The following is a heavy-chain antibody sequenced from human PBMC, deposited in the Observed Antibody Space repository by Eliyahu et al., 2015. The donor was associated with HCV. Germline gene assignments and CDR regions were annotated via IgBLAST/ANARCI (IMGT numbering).Heavy chain of an antibody. J-gene: IGHJ4*02. CDR2: ISGSGGSP. CDR1: GFTFSSYA. Sequence: EVQLLESGGALVQPGGSLRLSCAASGFTFSSYAMTWVRQAPGKGLGWVSAISGSGGSPYYADSVRGRFTISRDNSKSTLFLQMNSLRAEDTAVYYCARGYTNYYDSSGYYYDGRYWGQGTLVTVSS. D-gene: IGHD3-22*01. V-gene: IGHV3-23*01. CDR3: ARGYTNYYDSSGYYYDGRY.